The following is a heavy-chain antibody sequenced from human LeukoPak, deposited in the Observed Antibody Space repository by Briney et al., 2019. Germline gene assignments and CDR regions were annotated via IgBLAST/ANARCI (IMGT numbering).Heavy chain of an antibody. V-gene: IGHV3-64*01. CDR1: GFTFSSYA. CDR2: ISSNGGST. Sequence: GGSLRLSCAASGFTFSSYAMHWVRQAPGEGLEYVSAISSNGGSTYYANSVKGRFTISRDNSKNTLYLQMGSLRAEGMAVYYCARDHGSGSYYGHNYYYYYMDVWGKGTTVTVSS. CDR3: ARDHGSGSYYGHNYYYYYMDV. J-gene: IGHJ6*03. D-gene: IGHD3-10*01.